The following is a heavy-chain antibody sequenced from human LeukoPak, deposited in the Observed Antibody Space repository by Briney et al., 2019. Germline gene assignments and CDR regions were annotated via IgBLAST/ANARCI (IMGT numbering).Heavy chain of an antibody. D-gene: IGHD2-2*01. J-gene: IGHJ6*03. CDR3: ARGCQYQLLIFLYYYMDV. CDR2: INPNSGGT. CDR1: GYTFTSYS. Sequence: ASVKVSCKASGYTFTSYSINWVRQAPGQGLEWMGWINPNSGGTNYAQKFQGRVTMTRDTSISTAYMELSRLRSDDTAVYYCARGCQYQLLIFLYYYMDVWGKGTTVTISS. V-gene: IGHV1-2*02.